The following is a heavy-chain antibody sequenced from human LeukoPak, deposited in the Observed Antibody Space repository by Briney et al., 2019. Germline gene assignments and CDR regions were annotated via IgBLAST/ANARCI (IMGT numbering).Heavy chain of an antibody. CDR2: IQYDGSNK. CDR1: GFTFSSYG. V-gene: IGHV3-30*02. Sequence: GGSLRLSCAASGFTFSSYGMHWVRQAPGKGLEWVAFIQYDGSNKYYADSVKGRFTISRDNSKNTLYLQMNSLRAEDTAVYYCARDFWGFYYYMDVWGKGTTVTVSS. CDR3: ARDFWGFYYYMDV. D-gene: IGHD3-16*01. J-gene: IGHJ6*03.